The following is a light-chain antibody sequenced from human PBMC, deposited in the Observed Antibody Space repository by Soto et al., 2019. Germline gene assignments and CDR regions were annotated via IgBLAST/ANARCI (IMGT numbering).Light chain of an antibody. V-gene: IGLV1-44*01. CDR2: SNN. CDR3: AAWHDSLNGYV. CDR1: SSNIGSNT. J-gene: IGLJ1*01. Sequence: QSVPTQPPSASGTPGQRVTISCSGSSSNIGSNTVNWYQQLPGTAPKLLIYSNNQRPSGVPDRFSGSKSGTSASLAISGLQSEDEADYYCAAWHDSLNGYVFGTGTKVTVL.